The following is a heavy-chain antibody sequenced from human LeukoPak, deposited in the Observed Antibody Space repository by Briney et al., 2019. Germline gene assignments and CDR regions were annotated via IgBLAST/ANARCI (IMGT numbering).Heavy chain of an antibody. J-gene: IGHJ3*02. CDR1: GFTFDDYT. D-gene: IGHD6-13*01. CDR3: AKDMYWAPAYSNSHRPQAAFDI. Sequence: LSGGSLRLSCAASGFTFDDYTIHWVRHAPGRGVEGVSLISWDAGSTYYADSVKGRFTISRDNSKKSLYLQMNSLRTEDSALYYCAKDMYWAPAYSNSHRPQAAFDIWGLGTMVTVSS. CDR2: ISWDAGST. V-gene: IGHV3-43*01.